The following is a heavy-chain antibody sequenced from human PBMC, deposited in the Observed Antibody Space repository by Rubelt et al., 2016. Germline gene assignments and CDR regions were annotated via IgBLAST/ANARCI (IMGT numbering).Heavy chain of an antibody. CDR1: GFFFRDYA. J-gene: IGHJ4*02. CDR3: ARGLSSSDDY. CDR2: ITSSSGAI. D-gene: IGHD6-6*01. Sequence: EMQLVESGGGVVQPGGSLRLSCVGSGFFFRDYAMHWVRQAPGKGLEWISYITSSSGAIHYVDSVKGRFTISRDNAKSALYLQMNSLRDEDTAVYYCARGLSSSDDYWGQGTLVTVSS. V-gene: IGHV3-48*02.